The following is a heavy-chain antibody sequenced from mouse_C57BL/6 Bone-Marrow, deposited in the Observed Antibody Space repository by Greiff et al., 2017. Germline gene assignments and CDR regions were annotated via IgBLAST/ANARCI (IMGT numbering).Heavy chain of an antibody. J-gene: IGHJ4*01. Sequence: EVKLQESGGGLVQPGGSLKLSCAASGFDFSRYWMRWVRRAPGKGLEWIGEINPDSSTINYAPSLKDKFIISRDNAKNTLYLQMSNVRSEDTALYYCARPVTSPLYYAMDYWGRGTSVTVSA. D-gene: IGHD2-13*01. CDR2: INPDSSTI. V-gene: IGHV4-1*01. CDR1: GFDFSRYW. CDR3: ARPVTSPLYYAMDY.